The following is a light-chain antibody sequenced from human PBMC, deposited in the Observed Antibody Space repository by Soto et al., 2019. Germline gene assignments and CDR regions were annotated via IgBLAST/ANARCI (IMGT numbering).Light chain of an antibody. J-gene: IGLJ1*01. CDR3: QSYDSSLSGSEYV. V-gene: IGLV1-40*01. Sequence: PSVSGAPGQRVTISCTGSSSNIGAGYDVHWYQQLPGTAPKLLIYGNSNRPSGVPDRFSGSKSGTSASLAITGLQAEDEADYYCQSYDSSLSGSEYVFGTGTKLTVL. CDR1: SSNIGAGYD. CDR2: GNS.